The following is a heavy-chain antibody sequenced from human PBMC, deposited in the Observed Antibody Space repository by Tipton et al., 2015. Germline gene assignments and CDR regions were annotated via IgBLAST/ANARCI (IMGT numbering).Heavy chain of an antibody. D-gene: IGHD3-22*01. J-gene: IGHJ4*02. CDR3: AREVWYYDSPGYAY. CDR2: IYTSGST. V-gene: IGHV4-4*07. CDR1: SGSISSYY. Sequence: TLSLTCTVSSGSISSYYWSWIRQPAGKGLEWIGRIYTSGSTNYNPSLKSRVTMSVDTSKNQFSLHLSSVTAADTAVYYCAREVWYYDSPGYAYWGQGTLVTVSS.